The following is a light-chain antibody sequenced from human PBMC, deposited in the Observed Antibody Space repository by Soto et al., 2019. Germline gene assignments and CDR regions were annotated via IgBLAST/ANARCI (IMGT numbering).Light chain of an antibody. Sequence: QSVLTQPPSVSGAPGQRVTISCTGSSSNIGAGYDVHWYQPLPGTAPKLLIYGNSNRPSGVPDRFSGSKSGTSASLAITGLQAEDGADYYCQSYDSSLSGFVVFGGGTKLTVL. CDR1: SSNIGAGYD. CDR3: QSYDSSLSGFVV. J-gene: IGLJ2*01. CDR2: GNS. V-gene: IGLV1-40*01.